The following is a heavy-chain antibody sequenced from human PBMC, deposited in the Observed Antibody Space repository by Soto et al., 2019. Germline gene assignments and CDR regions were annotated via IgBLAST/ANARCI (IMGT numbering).Heavy chain of an antibody. CDR1: GLAFPIDD. J-gene: IGHJ6*02. Sequence: ASVKVSCKASGLAFPIDDIIWVRQTIGQGLEFMGWMNPSGRNTGYAQKFQGWVTMTRDTSISTAYMELSRLRSDDTAVYYCARSGVVVPAANYYYYGMDVWGQGTTVTVSS. CDR3: ARSGVVVPAANYYYYGMDV. D-gene: IGHD2-2*01. V-gene: IGHV1-8*01. CDR2: MNPSGRNT.